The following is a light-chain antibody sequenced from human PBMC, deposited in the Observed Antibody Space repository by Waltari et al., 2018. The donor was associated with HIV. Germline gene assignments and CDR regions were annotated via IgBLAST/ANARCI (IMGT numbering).Light chain of an antibody. CDR3: CSYAGTSTYVA. J-gene: IGLJ2*01. CDR1: SSDVGSYNL. V-gene: IGLV2-23*02. CDR2: EVS. Sequence: QSALTQPASVSGSPGQSITISCTGTSSDVGSYNLVPWYQQHPGKAPKLTLYEVSKRPSGVSNRFHGSKSGNTASLTISGRQAEDEADYYCCSYAGTSTYVAFGGGTKLTVL.